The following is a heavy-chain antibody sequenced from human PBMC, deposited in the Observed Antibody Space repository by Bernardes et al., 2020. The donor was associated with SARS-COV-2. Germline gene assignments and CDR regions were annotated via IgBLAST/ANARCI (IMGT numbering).Heavy chain of an antibody. Sequence: GGSLSLSCAGSGFTFTSHTMSWVRQAPGKGLEWVSAIRGSGDTTYYADSVKGRFTISRDISKNTLYLQMNSLRAEDTALYYCARDKGTGSTEPSDYWGQGNLVTVSS. CDR3: ARDKGTGSTEPSDY. V-gene: IGHV3-23*01. D-gene: IGHD2-2*01. CDR2: IRGSGDTT. J-gene: IGHJ4*02. CDR1: GFTFTSHT.